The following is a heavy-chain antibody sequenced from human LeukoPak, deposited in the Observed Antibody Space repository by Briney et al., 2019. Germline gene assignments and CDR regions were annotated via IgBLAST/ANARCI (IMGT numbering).Heavy chain of an antibody. V-gene: IGHV4-61*02. CDR2: IYTSGST. D-gene: IGHD3-10*01. CDR1: GGSISSGSYY. CDR3: ARDREGSGSYYLDY. J-gene: IGHJ4*02. Sequence: SETLSLTCTVPGGSISSGSYYWSWIRQPAGKGLEWIGRIYTSGSTNYNPSLKSRVTISVDTSKNQFSLKLSSVTAADTAVYYCARDREGSGSYYLDYWGQGTLVTVSS.